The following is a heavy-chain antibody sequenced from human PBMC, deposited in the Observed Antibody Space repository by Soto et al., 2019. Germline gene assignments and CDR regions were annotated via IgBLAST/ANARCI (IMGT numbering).Heavy chain of an antibody. V-gene: IGHV1-46*01. J-gene: IGHJ6*02. CDR2: INPSGGST. CDR1: GYTFTSYY. D-gene: IGHD3-22*01. Sequence: ASVKVSCKASGYTFTSYYMHWVRQAPVQWLEWMGIINPSGGSTSYAQKFQGRVTMTRDTSTGTVYMELSSLRSEDTAVYYCAGLTTYYYDSSGYSGIYGMDVWGQGTTVTVSS. CDR3: AGLTTYYYDSSGYSGIYGMDV.